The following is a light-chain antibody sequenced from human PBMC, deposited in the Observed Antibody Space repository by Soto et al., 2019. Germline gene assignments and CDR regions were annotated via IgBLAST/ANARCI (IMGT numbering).Light chain of an antibody. CDR2: AAS. CDR3: QQYHTDWT. CDR1: QNINNY. Sequence: DIQMIQAPSSLTASVGDRVTITCRASQNINNYLNWYQQKPGKAPKLMIYAASTLQRGVPSRFSGRGSGTEFTLTISSLQADEYATFYCQQYHTDWTFGQGTKVDI. J-gene: IGKJ1*01. V-gene: IGKV1-39*01.